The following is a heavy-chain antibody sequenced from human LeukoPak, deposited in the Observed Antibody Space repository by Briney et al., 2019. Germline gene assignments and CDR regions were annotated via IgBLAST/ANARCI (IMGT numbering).Heavy chain of an antibody. Sequence: GGSLRLSCAVSGLTLSNYGMSWVRQAPGKGLEWVAGISGSGGGTNYADSVQGRFTISRDNPKNTLYLQMNGLRAEDTAVYFCAKRGVVIRVILVGFHKEAYYFDSWGQGALVTVPS. CDR1: GLTLSNYG. J-gene: IGHJ4*02. V-gene: IGHV3-23*01. D-gene: IGHD3-22*01. CDR3: AKRGVVIRVILVGFHKEAYYFDS. CDR2: ISGSGGGT.